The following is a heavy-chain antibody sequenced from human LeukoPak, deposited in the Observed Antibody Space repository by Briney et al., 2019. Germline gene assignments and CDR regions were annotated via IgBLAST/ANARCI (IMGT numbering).Heavy chain of an antibody. CDR1: GFTFSSYG. CDR2: ISYDGSNK. V-gene: IGHV3-30*18. D-gene: IGHD6-13*01. CDR3: AKDLGYSSSWYNYYGMDV. Sequence: QAGGSLRLSCAASGFTFSSYGMHWVRQAPGKGLEWVAVISYDGSNKYYADSVKGRFTISRDNSKNTLYLQMNSLRAEDTAVYYCAKDLGYSSSWYNYYGMDVWGQGTTVTVSS. J-gene: IGHJ6*02.